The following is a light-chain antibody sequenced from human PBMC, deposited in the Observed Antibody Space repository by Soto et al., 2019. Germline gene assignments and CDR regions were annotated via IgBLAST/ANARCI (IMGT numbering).Light chain of an antibody. J-gene: IGKJ4*01. CDR3: QQYGAAPFT. CDR1: QSVSSNY. Sequence: EIVLTQSPGTLSLSPGERATLSCRPSQSVSSNYLAWYQQKPGQAPRLLLYSTSTRATGIPDRFSGSGSGTDFTLTISRLEPEDFALYYCQQYGAAPFTFGGGTKVDIK. CDR2: STS. V-gene: IGKV3-20*01.